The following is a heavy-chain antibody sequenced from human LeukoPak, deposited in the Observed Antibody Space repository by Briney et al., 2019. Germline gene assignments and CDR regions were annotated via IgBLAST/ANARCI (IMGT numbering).Heavy chain of an antibody. CDR1: GFTFSDYS. Sequence: GGSLRLSCAASGFTFSDYSMNWVRQAPGKGLEWVSVIFGGGSTYYAESVKGRFTISRDTSKNTLQLQMNSLRAEDTAVYYCATWPGGWYGEDSWGQGTLVTVSS. J-gene: IGHJ4*02. CDR3: ATWPGGWYGEDS. D-gene: IGHD6-19*01. CDR2: IFGGGST. V-gene: IGHV3-53*01.